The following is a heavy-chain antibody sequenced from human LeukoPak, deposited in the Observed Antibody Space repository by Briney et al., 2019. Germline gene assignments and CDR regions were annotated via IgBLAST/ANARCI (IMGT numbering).Heavy chain of an antibody. CDR1: GGSFSNYY. CDR2: INHGGST. D-gene: IGHD3-10*01. Sequence: SETLSLTCVVYGGSFSNYYWSWIRQPPGKGLEWIREINHGGSTNYNPSLESRVTISVDTSKNQFSLKLSSVTAADTAVYYCTRAPLYYDSGSYPGRDYYYGMDVWGQGTTVTVSS. V-gene: IGHV4-34*01. J-gene: IGHJ6*02. CDR3: TRAPLYYDSGSYPGRDYYYGMDV.